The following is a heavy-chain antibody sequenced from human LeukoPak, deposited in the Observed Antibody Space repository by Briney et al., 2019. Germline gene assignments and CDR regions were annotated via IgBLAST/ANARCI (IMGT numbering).Heavy chain of an antibody. V-gene: IGHV3-74*01. CDR3: ARDATWDYYMDV. Sequence: TGGSLRLSCAASGFTFSSYWMDWVRQAPGKGLVWVSRINSDGSSTSYADSVKGRFTISRDNAKNTLYLQMNSLRAEDTAVYYCARDATWDYYMDVWGKGTTVTVSS. CDR2: INSDGSST. CDR1: GFTFSSYW. J-gene: IGHJ6*03.